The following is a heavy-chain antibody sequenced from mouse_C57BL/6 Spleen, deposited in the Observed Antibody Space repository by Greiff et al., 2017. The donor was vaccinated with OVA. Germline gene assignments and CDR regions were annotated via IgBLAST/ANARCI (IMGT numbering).Heavy chain of an antibody. Sequence: EVMLVESGGGLVKPGGSLKLSCAASGFTFSDYGMHWVRQAPEKGLEWVAYISSGSSTIYYADTVKGRFTISRDNAKNTLFLQMTKLRSGDTAMYYCARTAGVYYAMDYWGQGTSVTVSS. V-gene: IGHV5-17*01. CDR3: ARTAGVYYAMDY. D-gene: IGHD1-2*01. CDR1: GFTFSDYG. CDR2: ISSGSSTI. J-gene: IGHJ4*01.